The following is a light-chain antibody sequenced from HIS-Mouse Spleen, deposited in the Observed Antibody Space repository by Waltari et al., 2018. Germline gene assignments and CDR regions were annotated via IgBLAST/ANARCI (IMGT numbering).Light chain of an antibody. J-gene: IGLJ2*01. Sequence: QSALTQPPSASGSPGQSVTISCTGTSSDVGGYNYVSWYQQHPGKAPQLMIYEVSKRPSGVPDRFSGAKSGNTASLTVSGLQAEDEADYYGSSYAGSNNLGVFGGGTKLTVL. CDR3: SSYAGSNNLGV. CDR2: EVS. CDR1: SSDVGGYNY. V-gene: IGLV2-8*01.